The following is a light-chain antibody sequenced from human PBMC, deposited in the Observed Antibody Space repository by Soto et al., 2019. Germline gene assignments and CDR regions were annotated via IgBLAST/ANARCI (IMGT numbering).Light chain of an antibody. CDR3: QHYGASPWT. V-gene: IGKV3-15*01. J-gene: IGKJ1*01. CDR1: QSLNRD. Sequence: IVMTQSPATLSMSPGERATLSCRASQSLNRDLAWYQQKPGQSPRLLIFGASIRATGIPARFSGSGSGTEFTLTISSLQSEDFAVYYCQHYGASPWTFGQGTKVGI. CDR2: GAS.